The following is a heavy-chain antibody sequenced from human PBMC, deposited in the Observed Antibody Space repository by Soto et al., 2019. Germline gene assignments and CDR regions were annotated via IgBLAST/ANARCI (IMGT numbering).Heavy chain of an antibody. CDR3: AREKVNSRLQVAYYYYYGMDV. J-gene: IGHJ6*02. D-gene: IGHD4-4*01. CDR2: IDAGNGNT. V-gene: IGHV1-3*01. CDR1: GYTFTSYT. Sequence: GASVKVSCKASGYTFTSYTIHWVRQAPGQRPEWMGWIDAGNGNTKYSQKFQGRVTISRDTSATTTYMELSSLRSEDTAMYYCAREKVNSRLQVAYYYYYGMDVWGQGTTVTVSS.